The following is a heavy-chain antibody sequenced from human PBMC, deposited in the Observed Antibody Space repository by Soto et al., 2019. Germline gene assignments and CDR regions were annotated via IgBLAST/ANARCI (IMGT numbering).Heavy chain of an antibody. D-gene: IGHD4-17*01. CDR2: VSGTGGSA. V-gene: IGHV3-23*01. CDR1: GFTFSSYA. Sequence: EVQLLESGGGLVRPGGSLRLSCAASGFTFSSYAMTWVRQAPGKGLEWVSGVSGTGGSAYYADSVKGRFTISRDKSTNTLYVHMNSLRAEDTAVYYCARGSAYSDYDLEYWGQGTLVTASS. CDR3: ARGSAYSDYDLEY. J-gene: IGHJ4*02.